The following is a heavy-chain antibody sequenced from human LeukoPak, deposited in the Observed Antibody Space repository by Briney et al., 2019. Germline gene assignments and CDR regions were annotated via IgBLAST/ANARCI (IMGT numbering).Heavy chain of an antibody. J-gene: IGHJ4*02. V-gene: IGHV1-18*01. Sequence: ASVKVSCKASGYTFTSYGISWVRQAPGQGLEWMGWISAYNGNTNYAQKLQGRVTMTTDTSTSTACMELRSLRSDDTAVYYCARDHTYSSGWYERDYWGQGTLVTVSS. CDR2: ISAYNGNT. CDR1: GYTFTSYG. D-gene: IGHD6-19*01. CDR3: ARDHTYSSGWYERDY.